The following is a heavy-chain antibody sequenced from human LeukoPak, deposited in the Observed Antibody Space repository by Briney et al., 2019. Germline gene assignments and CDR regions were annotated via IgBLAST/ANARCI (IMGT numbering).Heavy chain of an antibody. CDR2: IYSGGDGGDT. D-gene: IGHD2-21*02. V-gene: IGHV3-66*01. CDR1: GLTVSSNY. J-gene: IGHJ4*02. Sequence: GGSLRLSCAASGLTVSSNYMSWVRQAPGKGLEWVSVIYSGGDGGDTYYADSVRGRFTISRDDARNSLFLQMNSLRAEDTALYYCARSCGGDCYSSHRYYFDSWGQGSLVTVSS. CDR3: ARSCGGDCYSSHRYYFDS.